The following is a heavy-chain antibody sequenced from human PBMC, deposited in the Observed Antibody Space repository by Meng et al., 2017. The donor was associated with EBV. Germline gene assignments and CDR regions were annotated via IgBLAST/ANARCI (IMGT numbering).Heavy chain of an antibody. D-gene: IGHD1-14*01. CDR3: AKDLSGRFDP. CDR2: IPIDASHNK. CDR1: GFPFSNFG. V-gene: IGHV3-30*18. J-gene: IGHJ5*02. Sequence: GDLGGWGGGVVPPGRSLRSSCAVSGFPFSNFGFHWVRQAQGKGPEWFAIIPIDASHNKYYADSVKGRFTISRDNSKNTLYLQMNSLRTEDTAVYYCAKDLSGRFDPWGQGTLVTVSS.